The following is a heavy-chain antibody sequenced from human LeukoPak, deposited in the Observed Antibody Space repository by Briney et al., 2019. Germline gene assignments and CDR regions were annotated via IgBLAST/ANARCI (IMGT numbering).Heavy chain of an antibody. Sequence: PSETLSLTCTVSGGSISSYYWSWIRQPPGKGLEWIGYIYYSGSTNYNPSLKSRVTISVDTSKNQFSLKLSSVTAADTAVYYCARMDYDSIVGDAFDIWGQGTMVTVSS. J-gene: IGHJ3*02. V-gene: IGHV4-59*12. CDR3: ARMDYDSIVGDAFDI. D-gene: IGHD3-22*01. CDR2: IYYSGST. CDR1: GGSISSYY.